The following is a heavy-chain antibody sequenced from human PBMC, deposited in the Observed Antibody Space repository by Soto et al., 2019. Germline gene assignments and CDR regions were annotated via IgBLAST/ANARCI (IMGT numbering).Heavy chain of an antibody. CDR1: GFTVNSNH. Sequence: EVQLEETGGGLVQPGGSLRLSCAASGFTVNSNHMSWVRQAPGKGLEWVSLIYSAGRTHYADSVKGRFTVSRDNSENRLFLQMNNLRVGDTAVYYCARDYLGSGWPRIGFDGWGLGTMVTVSS. J-gene: IGHJ3*01. CDR3: ARDYLGSGWPRIGFDG. D-gene: IGHD6-19*01. V-gene: IGHV3-53*02. CDR2: IYSAGRT.